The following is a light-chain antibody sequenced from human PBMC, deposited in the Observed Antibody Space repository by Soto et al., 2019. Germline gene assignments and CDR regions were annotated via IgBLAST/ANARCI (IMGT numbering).Light chain of an antibody. CDR1: SSNIGDNY. V-gene: IGLV1-51*01. CDR2: DNK. J-gene: IGLJ2*01. CDR3: GTWDSSLNSVV. Sequence: QSVLTQPPSVSAASGQKVTISCSGSSSNIGDNYVSWYQQFPGGAPKVLIYDNKKRPSGIPDRFSGSKSGTSATLGITGLHAGDEADYFCGTWDSSLNSVVFGGGTKLTVL.